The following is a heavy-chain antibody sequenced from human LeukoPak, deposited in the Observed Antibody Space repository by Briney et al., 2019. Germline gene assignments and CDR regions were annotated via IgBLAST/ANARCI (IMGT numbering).Heavy chain of an antibody. J-gene: IGHJ6*02. D-gene: IGHD1-26*01. CDR1: GSSFRNEW. CDR3: ASYRVSHGMDV. CDR2: IKGDGSEK. Sequence: GGSLRLSCAASGSSFRNEWMSWVRQAPGKGLEWVANIKGDGSEKYHGDSVTGRFTISRDNAKNSLYLQMNSLRAEDTAIYYCASYRVSHGMDVWGQGTTVTVSS. V-gene: IGHV3-7*01.